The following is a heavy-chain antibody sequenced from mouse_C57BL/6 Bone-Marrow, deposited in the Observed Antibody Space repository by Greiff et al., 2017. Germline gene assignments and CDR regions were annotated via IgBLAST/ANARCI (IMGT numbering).Heavy chain of an antibody. CDR1: GYTFTSYW. Sequence: QVQLQQPGAELVRPGSSVKLSCKASGYTFTSYWMHWVKQRPIQGLEWIGNIDPSDSETHYNQKFKDKATLTVDKSSSTAYMQLSSLTSEHSAVYCGERGAKKKKKPLDYWGQGTTLTVSS. CDR3: ERGAKKKKKPLDY. CDR2: IDPSDSET. J-gene: IGHJ2*01. V-gene: IGHV1-52*01.